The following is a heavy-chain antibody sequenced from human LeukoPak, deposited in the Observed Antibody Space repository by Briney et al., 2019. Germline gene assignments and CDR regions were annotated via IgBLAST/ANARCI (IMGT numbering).Heavy chain of an antibody. CDR3: ARDGYSGSDAL. J-gene: IGHJ4*02. V-gene: IGHV4-59*01. CDR2: IYHSGTT. CDR1: GFTFSTYW. Sequence: GSLRLSCAASGFTFSTYWMTWVRQAPGKGLEWIGYIYHSGTTKYNPSLKSRVTISVDTSQNQFSLKLSSVTAADTAVYYCARDGYSGSDALWGQGTLVTVSS. D-gene: IGHD5-12*01.